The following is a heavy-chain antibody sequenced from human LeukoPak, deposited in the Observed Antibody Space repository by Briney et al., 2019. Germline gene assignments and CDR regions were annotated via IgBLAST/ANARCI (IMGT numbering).Heavy chain of an antibody. CDR3: ARGRENYGDYVDAFDI. J-gene: IGHJ3*02. CDR1: GGTFSSYA. V-gene: IGHV1-69*06. D-gene: IGHD4-17*01. CDR2: IIPIFGTA. Sequence: GSSVKVSCKASGGTFSSYAISWVRQAPGQGLEWMGAIIPIFGTANYAQKFQGRVTITADKSTSTAYMELSSLRSEDTAVYYCARGRENYGDYVDAFDIWGQGTMVTVSS.